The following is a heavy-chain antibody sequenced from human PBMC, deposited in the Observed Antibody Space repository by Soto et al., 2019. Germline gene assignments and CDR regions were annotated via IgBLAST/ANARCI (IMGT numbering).Heavy chain of an antibody. CDR1: GFTISSNA. CDR3: AKDKPGTTSFDY. V-gene: IGHV3-23*01. J-gene: IGHJ4*02. Sequence: GGSLRLSCAASGFTISSNAMYWVRQAPGKGLEWVSAISDRGDTTHYADSVKGRFTISRDTSKNTLYLQLNTLRADDTAVYYCAKDKPGTTSFDYWGQGTLLNVSS. CDR2: ISDRGDTT. D-gene: IGHD1-1*01.